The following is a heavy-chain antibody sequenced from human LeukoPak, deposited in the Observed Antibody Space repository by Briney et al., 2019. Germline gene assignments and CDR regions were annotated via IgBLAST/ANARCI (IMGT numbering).Heavy chain of an antibody. CDR2: ISYNGRSI. D-gene: IGHD2/OR15-2a*01. Sequence: PGGSLRLSCAPSGFMFSTYEMNWVRQAPGKGLEWLSYISYNGRSIYYADSVKGRFTISRDNAKNSLYLQMNSLRAEDTAVYYCARFASMTTENFDYWGQGTLVTVSS. J-gene: IGHJ4*02. CDR1: GFMFSTYE. V-gene: IGHV3-48*03. CDR3: ARFASMTTENFDY.